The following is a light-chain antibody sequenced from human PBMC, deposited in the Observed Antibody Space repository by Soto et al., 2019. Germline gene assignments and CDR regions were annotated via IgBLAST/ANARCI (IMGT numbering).Light chain of an antibody. CDR3: QQYGSSPKT. V-gene: IGKV3-20*01. CDR2: GAS. CDR1: QSVSSSY. Sequence: EIVLTQSPGTLSLSPGERATLSCRASQSVSSSYLAWYQQKPGQAPRLLIYGASSRATGIPDKFSGSGSGTDINLTISRLEPEDLAVYYCQQYGSSPKTFGQGPKVEIK. J-gene: IGKJ1*01.